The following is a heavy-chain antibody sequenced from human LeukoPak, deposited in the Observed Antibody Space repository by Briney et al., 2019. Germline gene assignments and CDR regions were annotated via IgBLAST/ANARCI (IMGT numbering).Heavy chain of an antibody. CDR3: AKDVNRHSSPFDY. Sequence: ASVKVSCKASGGTFSSYAISWVRQAPGQGLEWMGGIIPIFGTANYAQKFQGRVTITTDESTSTAYMELSSLRSEDTAVYYCAKDVNRHSSPFDYWGQGTLVTVSS. D-gene: IGHD3-22*01. J-gene: IGHJ4*02. V-gene: IGHV1-69*05. CDR1: GGTFSSYA. CDR2: IIPIFGTA.